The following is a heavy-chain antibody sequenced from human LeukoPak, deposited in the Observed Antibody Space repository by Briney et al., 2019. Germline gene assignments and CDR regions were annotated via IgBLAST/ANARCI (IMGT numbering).Heavy chain of an antibody. J-gene: IGHJ3*02. Sequence: ASVKVSCKVSGYTLTELSMHWVRQAPGKGLEWMGGFDPEDGETIYAQKFQGRVTMTEDTSTDTAYMELSSLRSEDTAVYYCARLYSSSWHDAFDIWGQGTMVTVSS. CDR2: FDPEDGET. D-gene: IGHD6-13*01. CDR1: GYTLTELS. CDR3: ARLYSSSWHDAFDI. V-gene: IGHV1-24*01.